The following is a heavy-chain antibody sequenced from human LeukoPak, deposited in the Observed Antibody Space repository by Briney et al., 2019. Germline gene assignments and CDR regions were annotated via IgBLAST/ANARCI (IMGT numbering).Heavy chain of an antibody. CDR3: ARGLPKAVFGMVIED. D-gene: IGHD3-3*01. Sequence: ASVKVSCKASGYPFTSYNVKWVRQATGQGLEWMGWMNTNSGNTGYSQNFQGRVTMTRDTSISTAYMELSSLMSEDTAVYYCARGLPKAVFGMVIEDWGQGTLVTVSS. V-gene: IGHV1-8*01. CDR1: GYPFTSYN. CDR2: MNTNSGNT. J-gene: IGHJ1*01.